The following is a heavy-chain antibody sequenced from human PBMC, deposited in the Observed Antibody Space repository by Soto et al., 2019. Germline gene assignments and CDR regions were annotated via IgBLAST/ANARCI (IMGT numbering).Heavy chain of an antibody. V-gene: IGHV4-34*01. Sequence: QVQLQQWGAGLLKPSETLSLTCAVYGGSFSGYYWSWIRQPPGKGLEWIGEINHSGSTNYNPSLTSRGTISVDPSKNQFSLKLSSVTAADTAVYYCARGFKSPYYYYYYMDVWGKGTTVTVSS. CDR3: ARGFKSPYYYYYYMDV. CDR2: INHSGST. J-gene: IGHJ6*03. CDR1: GGSFSGYY.